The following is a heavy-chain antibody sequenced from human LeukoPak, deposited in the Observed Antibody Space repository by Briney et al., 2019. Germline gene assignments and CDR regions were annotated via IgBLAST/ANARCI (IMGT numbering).Heavy chain of an antibody. Sequence: SETLSLTCTVSGGSISGYYWSWIRQPAGEGLEWIGRIYTSGSTNYNPSLKSRVSLSLDTSKNQFSLRLSSVTAADTALYYCARDPANYYGSGDWYFDLWGRGTLFTVSS. V-gene: IGHV4-4*07. CDR1: GGSISGYY. D-gene: IGHD3-10*01. CDR3: ARDPANYYGSGDWYFDL. J-gene: IGHJ2*01. CDR2: IYTSGST.